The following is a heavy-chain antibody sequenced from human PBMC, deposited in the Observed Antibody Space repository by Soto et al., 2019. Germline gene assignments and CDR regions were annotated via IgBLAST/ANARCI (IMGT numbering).Heavy chain of an antibody. V-gene: IGHV3-15*01. Sequence: GGSLRLSCAASGFTFSNAWMSWVRQAPGKGLEWVGRIKSKTDGGTTDYAAPVKGRFTISRDDSKNTLYLQMNSLKTEDTAVYYCTTDLQRFLGVRVPPKSGIWGQGTMVTVSS. CDR2: IKSKTDGGTT. D-gene: IGHD1-26*01. CDR3: TTDLQRFLGVRVPPKSGI. CDR1: GFTFSNAW. J-gene: IGHJ3*02.